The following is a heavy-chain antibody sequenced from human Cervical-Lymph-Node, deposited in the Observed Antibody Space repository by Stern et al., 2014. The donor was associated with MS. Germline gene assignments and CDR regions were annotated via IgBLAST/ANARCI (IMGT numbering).Heavy chain of an antibody. V-gene: IGHV4-59*01. Sequence: QLQLQESGPGLVKPSGTLSLTCTVSGGSISSYYWSWIRQPPGKGLEWIGYIYYSGSTNYNPSLKSRVTISVDTSKNQFSLKLSSVTAADTAVYYCARDRSIAAAGAYYYYYGMDVWGQGTTVTVSS. CDR3: ARDRSIAAAGAYYYYYGMDV. D-gene: IGHD6-13*01. CDR1: GGSISSYY. J-gene: IGHJ6*02. CDR2: IYYSGST.